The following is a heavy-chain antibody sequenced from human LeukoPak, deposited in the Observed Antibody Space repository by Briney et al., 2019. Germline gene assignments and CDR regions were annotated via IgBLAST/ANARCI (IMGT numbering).Heavy chain of an antibody. CDR1: GDSMSSFY. V-gene: IGHV4-4*07. J-gene: IGHJ1*01. Sequence: SETLSLTCTVSGDSMSSFYWSWIRQSAGKGLEWIGRVYVSGTTTYNPSLQSRVSMSVDKSKNQVSLKLSSVTVADTAVYYCARGDGNFHFWGQGTLVIVSS. D-gene: IGHD3-9*01. CDR3: ARGDGNFHF. CDR2: VYVSGTT.